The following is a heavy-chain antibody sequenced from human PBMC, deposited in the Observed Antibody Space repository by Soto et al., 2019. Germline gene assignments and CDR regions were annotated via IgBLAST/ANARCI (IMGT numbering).Heavy chain of an antibody. CDR3: ARSNVNWNYGGAFDY. D-gene: IGHD1-7*01. V-gene: IGHV1-3*02. CDR1: GYTFTSYA. CDR2: SNAGNGNT. Sequence: GASVKVSCKASGYTFTSYAMHWVRQAPGQRLEWMGWSNAGNGNTKYSQEFQGRVTITRDTSASTAYMELSSLRSEDMAVYYCARSNVNWNYGGAFDYWGQGTLVTVSS. J-gene: IGHJ4*02.